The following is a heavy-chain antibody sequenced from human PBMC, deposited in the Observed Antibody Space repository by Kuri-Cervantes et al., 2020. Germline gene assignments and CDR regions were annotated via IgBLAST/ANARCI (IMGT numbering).Heavy chain of an antibody. CDR1: GGIFSSYA. CDR2: IIPIFGTA. V-gene: IGHV1-69*13. D-gene: IGHD3-3*01. Sequence: SVKVSCKASGGIFSSYAISWVRQAPGQGLEWMGGIIPIFGTANYAQKFQGRVTITADESTSTAYMELSSLRSEDTAVYYCARDPTYYDFWSGYGYGPEAFDIWGQGTMVTVSS. J-gene: IGHJ3*02. CDR3: ARDPTYYDFWSGYGYGPEAFDI.